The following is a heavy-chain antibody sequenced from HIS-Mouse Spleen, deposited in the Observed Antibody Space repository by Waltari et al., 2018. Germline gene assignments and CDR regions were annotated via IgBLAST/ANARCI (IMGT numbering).Heavy chain of an antibody. Sequence: EVQLLESGGGLVQPGGSLRLSCAASGFTFSSYAMSCVRQAPGKGVEWVSAIRGGGGSKYNADSVKGRFTISRDNSKNTLYLQMNSLRAEDTAVYYCAKDRQWLVRIYFDYWGQGTLVTVSS. V-gene: IGHV3-23*01. J-gene: IGHJ4*02. CDR3: AKDRQWLVRIYFDY. D-gene: IGHD6-19*01. CDR1: GFTFSSYA. CDR2: IRGGGGSK.